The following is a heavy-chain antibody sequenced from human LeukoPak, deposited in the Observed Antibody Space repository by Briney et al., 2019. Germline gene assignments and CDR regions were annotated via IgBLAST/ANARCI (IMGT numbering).Heavy chain of an antibody. V-gene: IGHV4-34*01. CDR3: ARVKTAGPWGYYYYGMDV. J-gene: IGHJ6*02. Sequence: SETLSLTCAVYGGSFSGYYWSWIRQPPGKGLEWIGEINHSGSTNYNPSLKSRVTISVDTSKNQFSLKLSSVTAADTAVYYCARVKTAGPWGYYYYGMDVWGQGTTVTVSS. CDR1: GGSFSGYY. D-gene: IGHD6-13*01. CDR2: INHSGST.